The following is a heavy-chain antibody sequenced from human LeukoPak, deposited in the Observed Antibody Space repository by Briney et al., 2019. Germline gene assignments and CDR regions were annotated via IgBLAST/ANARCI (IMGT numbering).Heavy chain of an antibody. CDR3: AKDHWFAVGNPDRDAVYNFDY. V-gene: IGHV3-13*01. J-gene: IGHJ4*02. Sequence: GGSLRLSCAASGFTFSSYDMHWVRQATGKGLEWASGIGTAGDTYYAGSVKGRLTISRENAKNSLYLQMNSLRAGDTAIYYCAKDHWFAVGNPDRDAVYNFDYWGRGTLVTVSS. CDR1: GFTFSSYD. CDR2: IGTAGDT. D-gene: IGHD1-26*01.